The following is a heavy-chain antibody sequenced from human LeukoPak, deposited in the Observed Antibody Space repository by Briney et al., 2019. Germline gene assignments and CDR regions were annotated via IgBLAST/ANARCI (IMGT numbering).Heavy chain of an antibody. D-gene: IGHD3-22*01. Sequence: SETLSLTCTVSGGSISSSSYYWGWIRQPPGKGLEWIGSIYYSGSTYCNPSLKSRVTISVDTSKNQLSLKLSSVTAADTAVYYCARHYYYDSSGYFLPEYFQHWGQGTLVTVSS. J-gene: IGHJ1*01. CDR3: ARHYYYDSSGYFLPEYFQH. CDR2: IYYSGST. CDR1: GGSISSSSYY. V-gene: IGHV4-39*01.